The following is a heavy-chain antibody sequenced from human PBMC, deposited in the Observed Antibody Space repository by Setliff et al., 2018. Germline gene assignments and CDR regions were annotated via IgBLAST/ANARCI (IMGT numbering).Heavy chain of an antibody. CDR1: GYIFTESI. D-gene: IGHD2-8*01. Sequence: ASVKVSCKASGYIFTESIVSWVRQAPGQGLEWLGWIGVYSGNTYTAQRFQGRVTMTTDTSTNMAYLELRGLRSDDTAVYYCLRLVRYCSRTSCQRTSGDEVWGQGTLVTVSS. V-gene: IGHV1-18*01. CDR3: LRLVRYCSRTSCQRTSGDEV. J-gene: IGHJ4*02. CDR2: IGVYSGNT.